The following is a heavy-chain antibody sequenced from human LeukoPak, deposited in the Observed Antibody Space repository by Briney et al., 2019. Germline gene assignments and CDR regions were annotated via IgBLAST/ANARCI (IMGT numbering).Heavy chain of an antibody. Sequence: GGSLRLYCAASGFTFDDYAMHWVRQAPGKGLEWVSGISWNSGSIGYADSVKGRFTISRDNAKNSLYLQMNSLRAEDTAVYYCARDDTTNKYGMDVWGQGTTVTVSS. D-gene: IGHD1-26*01. CDR2: ISWNSGSI. CDR3: ARDDTTNKYGMDV. CDR1: GFTFDDYA. V-gene: IGHV3-9*01. J-gene: IGHJ6*02.